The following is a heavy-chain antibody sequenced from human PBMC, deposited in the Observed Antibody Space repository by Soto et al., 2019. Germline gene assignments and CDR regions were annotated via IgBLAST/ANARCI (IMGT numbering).Heavy chain of an antibody. D-gene: IGHD3-9*01. CDR1: GGSMRSGGYY. Sequence: QVQLQESGPGLVKPSQTLSVTCTVSGGSMRSGGYYWSWIRQHPGKGLEWIGYIYYSGSTYYNPSLKSLVTISVDTSTNQFSLKLSSVTAADTAVYYCASPYYDTLTGDWSDAFDIWGQGTMVTVSP. V-gene: IGHV4-31*01. J-gene: IGHJ3*02. CDR3: ASPYYDTLTGDWSDAFDI. CDR2: IYYSGST.